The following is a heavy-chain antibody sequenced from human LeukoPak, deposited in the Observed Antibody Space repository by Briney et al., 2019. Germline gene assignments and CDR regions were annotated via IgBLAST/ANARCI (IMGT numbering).Heavy chain of an antibody. CDR1: DGSVCTAVFY. D-gene: IGHD5-12*01. V-gene: IGHV4-31*03. J-gene: IGHJ6*04. CDR3: ARDRYSGYDWDFYYYGMDV. CDR2: VHYSGRT. Sequence: SESLSLTCSVSDGSVCTAVFYWSWIRQHPGKGLECIGHVHYSGRTYYNPCLKSGVAISLDTSKNQVSLELGSVTAADTAVYYCARDRYSGYDWDFYYYGMDVWGKGTTVTVSS.